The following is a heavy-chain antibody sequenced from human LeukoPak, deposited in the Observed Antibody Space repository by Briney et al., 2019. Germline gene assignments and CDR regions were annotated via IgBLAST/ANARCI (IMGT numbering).Heavy chain of an antibody. CDR3: ARDGFGTGSN. D-gene: IGHD3-16*01. J-gene: IGHJ4*02. V-gene: IGHV3-7*03. CDR1: GLTFSNYW. CDR2: IKQDGSEK. Sequence: GGSLRLSCAASGLTFSNYWMDWVRQAPGKGLEWVANIKQDGSEKNYVDSVKGRFIISRDNVKNSLYLQMNTLRADDTAVYYCARDGFGTGSNWGQGTLVTVSS.